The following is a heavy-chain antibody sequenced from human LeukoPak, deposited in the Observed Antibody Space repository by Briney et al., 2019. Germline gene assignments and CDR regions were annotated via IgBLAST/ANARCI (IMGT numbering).Heavy chain of an antibody. CDR2: ISSSGST. V-gene: IGHV3-11*01. J-gene: IGHJ5*02. D-gene: IGHD2-2*02. Sequence: GGSLRLSCAASGFTFSDYYMSWIRQAPGKGLEWVSYISSSGSTYYADSVKGRFTISRDNSKNTLYLQMNSLRAEDTAVYYCAKRSGCSSTSCYTWFDPWGQGTLVTVSS. CDR1: GFTFSDYY. CDR3: AKRSGCSSTSCYTWFDP.